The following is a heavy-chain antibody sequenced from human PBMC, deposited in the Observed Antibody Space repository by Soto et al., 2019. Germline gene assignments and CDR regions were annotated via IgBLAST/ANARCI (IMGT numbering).Heavy chain of an antibody. J-gene: IGHJ4*02. CDR1: GFTFDDYA. CDR3: AKGSGYGDYFCDY. D-gene: IGHD4-17*01. CDR2: ISWNSGSI. V-gene: IGHV3-9*01. Sequence: GGSLRLSCAASGFTFDDYAMHWVRQAPGKGLEWVSGISWNSGSIGYADSVKGQFTISRDNAKNSLYLQMNSLRAEDTALYYCAKGSGYGDYFCDYWGQGTLVTVSS.